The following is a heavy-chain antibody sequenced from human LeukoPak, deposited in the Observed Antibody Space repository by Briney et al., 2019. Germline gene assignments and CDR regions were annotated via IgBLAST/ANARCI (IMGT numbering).Heavy chain of an antibody. CDR3: ATSRGSWPDYFDY. CDR1: GFTFSSYG. CDR2: ISGRGANT. V-gene: IGHV3-23*01. D-gene: IGHD6-13*01. J-gene: IGHJ4*02. Sequence: GGSLRLSCAASGFTFSSYGMSWVRQAPGKGLEWVSAISGRGANTYYADSVKGRFTISRDNAKNSLYLQMNSLRAEDTAVYYCATSRGSWPDYFDYWGQGTLVTVSS.